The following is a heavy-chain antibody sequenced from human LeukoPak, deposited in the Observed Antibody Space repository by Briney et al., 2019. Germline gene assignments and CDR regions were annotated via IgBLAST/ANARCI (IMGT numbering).Heavy chain of an antibody. D-gene: IGHD6-13*01. CDR2: INPSGGST. J-gene: IGHJ3*02. V-gene: IGHV1-46*01. CDR1: GYTFTSYN. Sequence: ASVRVSCKASGYTFTSYNIHWVRQAPGQGLEWMGIINPSGGSTSYAQKFQGRVTMTRDTSTSTVYMELSSLRSEDTAVYYCARGSAAAVNAFDIWGQGTMVTVSS. CDR3: ARGSAAAVNAFDI.